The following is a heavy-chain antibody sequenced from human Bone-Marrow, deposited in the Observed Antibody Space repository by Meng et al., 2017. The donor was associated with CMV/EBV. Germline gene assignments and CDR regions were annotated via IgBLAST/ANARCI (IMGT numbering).Heavy chain of an antibody. CDR2: INPNSGGT. J-gene: IGHJ5*02. CDR3: ARDFTDIVVVPAAMGWFDP. Sequence: ASVKVSCKASGYTFTGYYMHWVRQAPGQGLEWMGWINPNSGGTNYAQKFQGRVTMTRDTSISTAYMELSRLRSDDTAVYYCARDFTDIVVVPAAMGWFDPWGQGTLATVSS. D-gene: IGHD2-2*01. CDR1: GYTFTGYY. V-gene: IGHV1-2*02.